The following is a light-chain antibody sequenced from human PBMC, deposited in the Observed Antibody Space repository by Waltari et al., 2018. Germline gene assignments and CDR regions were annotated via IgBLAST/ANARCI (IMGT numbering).Light chain of an antibody. CDR3: MQGTYRLS. J-gene: IGKJ3*01. Sequence: DVVMTQSPLSLPVTLGQPASLSCRSSQSLVHSDGNTYLNWFKQRPGQSPRLLIYKVSRRDSGVPDRFSGTGSVTDFTLKISMVEAEDVGVYYCMQGTYRLSFGPGTKVDI. CDR2: KVS. V-gene: IGKV2-30*02. CDR1: QSLVHSDGNTY.